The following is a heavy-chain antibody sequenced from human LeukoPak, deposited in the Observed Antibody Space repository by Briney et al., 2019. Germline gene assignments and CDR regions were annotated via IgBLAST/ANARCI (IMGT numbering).Heavy chain of an antibody. J-gene: IGHJ3*02. Sequence: SETLSLTCAVYGGSFSGYYWSWIRQPPGKGLEWIGEINHSGSTNYNPSLKSRVTISVDTSKNQFSLKLSSVTAADTAVYYCAKDPDDSWGNAFDIWGQGTMVTISS. CDR2: INHSGST. V-gene: IGHV4-34*01. D-gene: IGHD3-22*01. CDR3: AKDPDDSWGNAFDI. CDR1: GGSFSGYY.